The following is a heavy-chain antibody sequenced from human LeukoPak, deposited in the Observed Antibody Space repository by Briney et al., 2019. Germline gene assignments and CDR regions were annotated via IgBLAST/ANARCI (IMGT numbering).Heavy chain of an antibody. CDR3: AKPHFDY. V-gene: IGHV3-7*01. J-gene: IGHJ4*02. CDR2: IKQDGSEK. CDR1: GFTFTSYW. Sequence: PGGSLRLSCVASGFTFTSYWMSWVRQAPGKGLEWVANIKQDGSEKYYLDSLEGRFTISRDNAKNSVYLQINRLRAGDTAVYYCAKPHFDYWGQGTLVTVSS.